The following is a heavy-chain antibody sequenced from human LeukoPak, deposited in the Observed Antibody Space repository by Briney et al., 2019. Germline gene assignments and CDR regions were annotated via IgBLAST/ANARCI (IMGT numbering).Heavy chain of an antibody. Sequence: GGSLRLSCVVSGFTFRNEEMNWVRQASGKGLECIAYISNTGSPIHYRDSVKGRFTISRDNAQSSLFLQMNSLRPDDTAIYYCARGGNYAPFDYWGQGALVAVSS. CDR2: ISNTGSPI. CDR1: GFTFRNEE. D-gene: IGHD1-26*01. J-gene: IGHJ4*02. V-gene: IGHV3-48*03. CDR3: ARGGNYAPFDY.